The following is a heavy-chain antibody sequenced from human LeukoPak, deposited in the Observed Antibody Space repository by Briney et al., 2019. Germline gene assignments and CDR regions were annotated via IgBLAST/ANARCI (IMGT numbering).Heavy chain of an antibody. Sequence: GGSLRLSCAASGFTFSSYVMRWVRQAPGKGLEWVSSISGGGGSTYYADSVRGRFTVSRDNKKSTVSLQMNNLRAEDTAVYYCTKGGSGPIAHWGQGTLVTVAS. J-gene: IGHJ4*02. CDR1: GFTFSSYV. CDR2: ISGGGGST. D-gene: IGHD3-3*01. CDR3: TKGGSGPIAH. V-gene: IGHV3-23*01.